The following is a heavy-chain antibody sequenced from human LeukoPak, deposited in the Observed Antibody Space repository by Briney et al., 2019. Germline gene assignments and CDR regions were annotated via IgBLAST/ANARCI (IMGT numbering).Heavy chain of an antibody. CDR2: INPNSGGT. Sequence: ASVKVSCKASGYTFTGYYMHWVRQAPGQGLERMGWINPNSGGTNNAQKFHGRVTMTRDTSISTAYMELSRLRSDDTAVYYCARNRRPEWLISGADAFDIWGQGTMVTVSS. J-gene: IGHJ3*02. D-gene: IGHD3-3*01. CDR1: GYTFTGYY. CDR3: ARNRRPEWLISGADAFDI. V-gene: IGHV1-2*02.